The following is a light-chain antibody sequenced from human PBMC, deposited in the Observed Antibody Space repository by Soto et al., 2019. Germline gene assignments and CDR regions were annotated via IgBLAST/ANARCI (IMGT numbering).Light chain of an antibody. CDR1: FSNFGSNA. CDR3: QAYDYSLTASV. J-gene: IGLJ3*02. CDR2: NHD. Sequence: QSVLTQPPSASGTPGQSVSISCSGSFSNFGSNAVSWYQQVPGMAPKLLIYNHDQRPSGVPDRFSGSKSGASASLAISGLQSEDEADYYCQAYDYSLTASVFGGGTKLTVL. V-gene: IGLV1-44*01.